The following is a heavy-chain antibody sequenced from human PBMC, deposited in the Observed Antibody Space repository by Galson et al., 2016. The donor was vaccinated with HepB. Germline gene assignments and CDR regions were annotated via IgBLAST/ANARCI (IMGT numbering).Heavy chain of an antibody. CDR2: ITSSSGDI. J-gene: IGHJ4*02. V-gene: IGHV3-48*01. CDR3: ARGVYGDHGWFDY. D-gene: IGHD4-17*01. CDR1: GFTFSSHP. Sequence: SLRLSCAASGFTFSSHPMNWVRQAPGKGLEWVSYITSSSGDIYYADSVKGRFTMSRDNAKNSVYLQMNSLRAEDTAVYYCARGVYGDHGWFDYWGQGTLVTVPS.